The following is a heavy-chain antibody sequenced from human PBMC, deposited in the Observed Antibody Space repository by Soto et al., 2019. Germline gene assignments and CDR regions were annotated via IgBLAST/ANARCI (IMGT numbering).Heavy chain of an antibody. D-gene: IGHD1-1*01. Sequence: QVQLVESGGGVVQPGRSLRLSCAASGFTFSSYGMHWVRQAPGKGLEWVAVIWYDGSNKYYADSVKGRFTISRDNSKNTLYLEMNSLRAEDRAVYYCAREGYNWNVGGAFDIWGQGTMVTVSS. CDR3: AREGYNWNVGGAFDI. CDR1: GFTFSSYG. CDR2: IWYDGSNK. V-gene: IGHV3-33*01. J-gene: IGHJ3*02.